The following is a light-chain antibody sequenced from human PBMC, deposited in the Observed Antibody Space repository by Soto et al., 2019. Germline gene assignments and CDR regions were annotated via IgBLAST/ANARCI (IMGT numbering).Light chain of an antibody. Sequence: EIVMTQSPATLSVSPGARAPLSCRASQSVSSNLAWYQQKPGQAPRLLIYGASTRATGIPARFSGSGSGTEFTLTISSLQSEDFAVYYCQQYNNWITFGQGTRLEI. V-gene: IGKV3-15*01. CDR2: GAS. J-gene: IGKJ5*01. CDR1: QSVSSN. CDR3: QQYNNWIT.